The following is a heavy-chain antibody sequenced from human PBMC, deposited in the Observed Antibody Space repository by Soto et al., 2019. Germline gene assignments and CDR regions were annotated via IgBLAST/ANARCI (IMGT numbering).Heavy chain of an antibody. D-gene: IGHD4-17*01. CDR2: ISYDGSNK. CDR3: ARDQGYGDYGFGY. Sequence: QVQLVESGGGVVQPGRSLRLSCAASGFTFSSYAMHWVRQAPGKGLVWVAVISYDGSNKYYADSVKGRFTISRDNSKNTLYLQMNSLRAEDTAVYYCARDQGYGDYGFGYWGQGTLVTVSS. J-gene: IGHJ4*02. V-gene: IGHV3-30-3*01. CDR1: GFTFSSYA.